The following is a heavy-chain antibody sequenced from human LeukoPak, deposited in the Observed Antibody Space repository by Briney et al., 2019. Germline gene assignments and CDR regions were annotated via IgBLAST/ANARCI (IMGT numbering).Heavy chain of an antibody. CDR3: ARHWGWNGEGYSHYFDY. Sequence: PSETLSLTCTVSGGSISSYYWSWIRQPPGKGLEWIGYIYYSGSANYNPSLKSRVTISVDTSKNQFSLKLSSVTAADTAVYYCARHWGWNGEGYSHYFDYWGQGTLVTVSS. J-gene: IGHJ4*02. D-gene: IGHD5-24*01. CDR2: IYYSGSA. V-gene: IGHV4-59*08. CDR1: GGSISSYY.